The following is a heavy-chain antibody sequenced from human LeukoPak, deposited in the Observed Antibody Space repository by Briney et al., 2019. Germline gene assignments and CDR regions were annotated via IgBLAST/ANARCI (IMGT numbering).Heavy chain of an antibody. CDR2: IKQDGSEK. CDR3: ARDPLNGALDI. CDR1: GFTFSSYW. J-gene: IGHJ3*02. Sequence: PGGSLRLSCAASGFTFSSYWMSWVRQAPGKGLEWVANIKQDGSEKYYVDSMKGRFTISRDNAKNSLYLQMNSLRAEDTAVYYCARDPLNGALDIWGQGTMVTVSS. V-gene: IGHV3-7*01.